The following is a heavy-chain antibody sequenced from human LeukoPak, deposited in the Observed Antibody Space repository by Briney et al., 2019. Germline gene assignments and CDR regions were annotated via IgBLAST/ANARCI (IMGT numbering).Heavy chain of an antibody. CDR2: IYPGESDT. Sequence: GEALKIYCKGSGYGFTSYWIGWGRPMRGKGMGWMGMIYPGESDTRYSTSFQGQVNISADKSISTPYLQWSSLKASDTAMYYCARRSKGMDVWGKGTTVTVSS. CDR3: ARRSKGMDV. V-gene: IGHV5-51*01. J-gene: IGHJ6*04. CDR1: GYGFTSYW.